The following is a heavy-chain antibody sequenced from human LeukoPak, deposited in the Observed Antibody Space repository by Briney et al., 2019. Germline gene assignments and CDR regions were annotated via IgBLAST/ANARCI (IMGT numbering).Heavy chain of an antibody. V-gene: IGHV4-38-2*02. Sequence: PSETLSLTCTVSGYSISSGYYWGWIRQPPGKGLEWVGSIYHSGSTYYNPSLKSRVTISVDTSKNQFSPKLSSVTAADTAVYYCARDRTASGSYNSDWGQGTLVTVSS. CDR3: ARDRTASGSYNSD. CDR1: GYSISSGYY. J-gene: IGHJ4*02. D-gene: IGHD1-26*01. CDR2: IYHSGST.